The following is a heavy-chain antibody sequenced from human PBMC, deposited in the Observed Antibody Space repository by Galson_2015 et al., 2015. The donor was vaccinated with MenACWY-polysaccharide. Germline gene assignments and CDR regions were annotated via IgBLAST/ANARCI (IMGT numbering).Heavy chain of an antibody. J-gene: IGHJ4*02. V-gene: IGHV4-4*07. Sequence: ETLSLTRTVSRGSLYRYYWSWVRQPARKGLEWIGHISTRGGTLFHPSLQRRITPSLDTSNNHISLNLTSVTAADTAVYYCARVGYSGYDSRFEHWGQGTLVAVSS. D-gene: IGHD5-12*01. CDR3: ARVGYSGYDSRFEH. CDR1: RGSLYRYY. CDR2: ISTRGGT.